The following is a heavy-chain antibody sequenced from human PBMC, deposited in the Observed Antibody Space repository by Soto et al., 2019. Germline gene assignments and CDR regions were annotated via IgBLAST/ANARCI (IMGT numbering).Heavy chain of an antibody. Sequence: QITLKESGPTLVRPTQTLTLTCTFSGFSLSTSGVGVAWIRQPPGKVPEWLALIYWDDDKRISPSLKSRLTISKDTTKRQLVLTLTTMEPAHTGIYFCAQAQLERQTYDYGMAFWRQGIAVPVPS. CDR1: GFSLSTSGVG. CDR3: AQAQLERQTYDYGMAF. V-gene: IGHV2-5*02. CDR2: IYWDDDK. D-gene: IGHD1-1*01. J-gene: IGHJ6*02.